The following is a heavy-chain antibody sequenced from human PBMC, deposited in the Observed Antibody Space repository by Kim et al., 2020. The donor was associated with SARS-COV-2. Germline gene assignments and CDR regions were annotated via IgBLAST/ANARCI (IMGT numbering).Heavy chain of an antibody. J-gene: IGHJ4*02. CDR1: GYSISRSNW. CDR3: VKMISSGGSYYFDY. D-gene: IGHD3-16*01. V-gene: IGHV4-28*01. CDR2: IYYSGRT. Sequence: AETLSLTCAVSGYSISRSNWWGWIRQPPGKELELIGYIYYSGRTYYNPSLKSRLTMSVDTSKNQFSLTLSYVTAVDTAVYYCVKMISSGGSYYFDYWGQGTLVTVSS.